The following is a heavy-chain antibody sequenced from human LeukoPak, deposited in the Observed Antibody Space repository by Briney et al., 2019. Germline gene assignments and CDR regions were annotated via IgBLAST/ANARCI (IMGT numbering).Heavy chain of an antibody. CDR3: AKAYQWLVSTFDY. Sequence: HPGGSLRLSCAASGFTVSSNYMSWVRQAPGKGLEWVSAISGSGGSTYYADSVKGRFTISRDNSKNTLYLQMNSLRAEDTAVYYCAKAYQWLVSTFDYWGQGTLVTVSS. D-gene: IGHD6-19*01. J-gene: IGHJ4*02. CDR2: ISGSGGST. V-gene: IGHV3-23*01. CDR1: GFTVSSNY.